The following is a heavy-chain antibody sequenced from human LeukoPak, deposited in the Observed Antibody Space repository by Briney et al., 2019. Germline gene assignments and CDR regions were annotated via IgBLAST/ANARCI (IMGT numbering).Heavy chain of an antibody. CDR3: ARDPTTVTTGVLGY. CDR2: ISSSSSTI. Sequence: GGSLRLSCAASGFTFSSYSMNWVRQAPGKGLEWVSYISSSSSTIYYADSVKGRFTISRDNAKNSLYLQMNSLRAEDTAVYYCARDPTTVTTGVLGYWGQGTLVTVSS. V-gene: IGHV3-48*01. J-gene: IGHJ4*01. CDR1: GFTFSSYS. D-gene: IGHD4-17*01.